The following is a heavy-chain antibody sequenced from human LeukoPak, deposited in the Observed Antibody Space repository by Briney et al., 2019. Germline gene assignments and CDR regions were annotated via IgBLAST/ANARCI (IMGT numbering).Heavy chain of an antibody. CDR2: IIPIFGTA. CDR1: GGTFSSYA. J-gene: IGHJ4*02. Sequence: SVKVSCKASGGTFSSYAISWVRQAPGQGLEWMGRIIPIFGTANHAQKFQGRVTITTDESTSTAYMELSSLRSEDTAVYYCARVDGHQGAYGDYPLGYWGQGTLVTVSS. V-gene: IGHV1-69*05. CDR3: ARVDGHQGAYGDYPLGY. D-gene: IGHD4-17*01.